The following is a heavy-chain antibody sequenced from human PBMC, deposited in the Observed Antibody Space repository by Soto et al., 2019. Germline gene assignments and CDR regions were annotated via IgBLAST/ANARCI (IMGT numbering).Heavy chain of an antibody. CDR2: IYYSGST. CDR3: LCFSPLGLRRAWYYGSGSYMDV. J-gene: IGHJ6*03. Sequence: PSETLSLTCTVSGGSISSSSYYWGWIRQPPGKGLEWIGSIYYSGSTYYNPSLKSRVTISVDTSKNQFSLKLSSVTAADTAVYYCLCFSPLGLRRAWYYGSGSYMDVWGKGTTVTVSS. V-gene: IGHV4-39*01. D-gene: IGHD3-10*01. CDR1: GGSISSSSYY.